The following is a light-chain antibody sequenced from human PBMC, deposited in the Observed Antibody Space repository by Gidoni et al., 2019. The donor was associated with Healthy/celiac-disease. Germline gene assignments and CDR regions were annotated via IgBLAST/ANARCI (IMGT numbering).Light chain of an antibody. CDR3: QQYYSTLLT. CDR1: QRVLYSSNNKNY. CDR2: WAS. Sequence: DIVMTQSPASLAVSLGERATINCKSSQRVLYSSNNKNYLAWYQQKPGQPPKLLIYWASTRESGVPDRFSGSGSGTDLALTISSLQAEDVAVYYCQQYYSTLLTFGGGTKVEIK. J-gene: IGKJ4*01. V-gene: IGKV4-1*01.